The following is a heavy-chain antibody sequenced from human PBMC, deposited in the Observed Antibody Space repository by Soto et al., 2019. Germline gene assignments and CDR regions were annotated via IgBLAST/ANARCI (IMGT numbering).Heavy chain of an antibody. CDR1: GASVSSDDYY. D-gene: IGHD2-8*01. Sequence: QVQLQESGPGLVKPSETLSLTCTVSGASVSSDDYYWSWIRQPPGKGLSWIGCYGGKTSHIPSLKSRVTTSVDTSRNHLYLDLRSVTPADTAVYYCTGTIGYCVNGVCYNMGSGDYWGRGILVTVAS. CDR2: CYGGKT. CDR3: TGTIGYCVNGVCYNMGSGDY. V-gene: IGHV4-61*03. J-gene: IGHJ4*02.